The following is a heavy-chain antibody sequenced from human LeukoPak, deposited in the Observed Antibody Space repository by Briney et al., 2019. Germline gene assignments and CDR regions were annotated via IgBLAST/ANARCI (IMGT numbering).Heavy chain of an antibody. CDR3: ARVAVPAAPFDY. V-gene: IGHV1-69*01. CDR1: GGTFSSYS. D-gene: IGHD2-2*01. Sequence: SVRVSCNASGGTFSSYSISWVRQPPGQGLEWMGGIIPIFGTANYAQKIQGRVTITADESTSTAYMELSSLRAEDTAVYYCARVAVPAAPFDYWGQGTLVTVSS. J-gene: IGHJ4*02. CDR2: IIPIFGTA.